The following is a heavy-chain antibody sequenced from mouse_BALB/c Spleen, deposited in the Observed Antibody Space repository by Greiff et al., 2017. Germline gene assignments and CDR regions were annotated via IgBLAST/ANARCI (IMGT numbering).Heavy chain of an antibody. D-gene: IGHD1-1*01. Sequence: EVQLVESGGDLVKPGGSLKLSCAASGFTFSSYGMSWVRQPPGKALEWLGFIRNKANGYTTEYSASVKGRFTISRDNSQSILYLQMNTLRAEDSATYYCARDRYYGYWGQGTTLTVSS. CDR1: GFTFSSYG. CDR2: IRNKANGYTT. CDR3: ARDRYYGY. J-gene: IGHJ2*01. V-gene: IGHV7-3*02.